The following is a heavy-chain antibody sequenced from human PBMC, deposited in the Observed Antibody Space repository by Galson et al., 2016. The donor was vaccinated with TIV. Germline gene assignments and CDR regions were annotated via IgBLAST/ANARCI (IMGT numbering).Heavy chain of an antibody. CDR2: IHPADSDT. CDR1: GYSFSSYW. Sequence: QSGAEVKKPGEPLKISCEGSGYSFSSYWIGWVRHKPGEGLEWIGIIHPADSDTRYSPSFRGQVTMSADKAINGAYLQWRTLKASDSAMYYCARRKEMTTNRLDAFDLCGQGTMVIVSS. J-gene: IGHJ3*01. D-gene: IGHD5-24*01. V-gene: IGHV5-51*01. CDR3: ARRKEMTTNRLDAFDL.